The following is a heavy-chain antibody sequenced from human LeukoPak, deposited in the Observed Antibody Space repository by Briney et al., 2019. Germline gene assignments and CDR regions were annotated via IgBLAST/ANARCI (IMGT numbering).Heavy chain of an antibody. Sequence: PGGSLRLSCAASGFTFSSHWMHWVRQAPGKGLVWVSGISTDGSRPRYADSVNGRFTISRDNAKNTLTLQMNSLRVEDTAVYFCARDWVYKIDYWGQGTLVTVSS. CDR3: ARDWVYKIDY. D-gene: IGHD5-24*01. J-gene: IGHJ4*02. V-gene: IGHV3-74*01. CDR1: GFTFSSHW. CDR2: ISTDGSRP.